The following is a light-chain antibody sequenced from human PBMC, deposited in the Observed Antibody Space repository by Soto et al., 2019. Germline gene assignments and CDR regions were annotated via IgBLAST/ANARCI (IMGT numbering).Light chain of an antibody. Sequence: EIVLTQSPATLSLSPGERATLSCRASQSVSSYLAWYQQKPGQAPRLLIYDASNRATGIPARFSGSGSGTDFTLTISSLETEDFAVYYCQQRSNWRYTFGQGTKLAIK. CDR1: QSVSSY. J-gene: IGKJ2*01. V-gene: IGKV3-11*01. CDR2: DAS. CDR3: QQRSNWRYT.